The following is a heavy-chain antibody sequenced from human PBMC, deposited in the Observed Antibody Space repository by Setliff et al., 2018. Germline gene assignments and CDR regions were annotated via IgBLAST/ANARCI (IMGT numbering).Heavy chain of an antibody. J-gene: IGHJ6*03. D-gene: IGHD3-10*01. CDR3: ARASRFGTIKYRGDYYMDV. CDR2: INTNTGNP. V-gene: IGHV7-4-1*02. CDR1: GYTFTTYA. Sequence: ASVKVSCKASGYTFTTYAISWMRQAPGQGLEYMGWINTNTGNPSYAQGFTGRFVFSLDTSVSTAYLQISSLKAEDTAVYYCARASRFGTIKYRGDYYMDVWGKGTTVTVSS.